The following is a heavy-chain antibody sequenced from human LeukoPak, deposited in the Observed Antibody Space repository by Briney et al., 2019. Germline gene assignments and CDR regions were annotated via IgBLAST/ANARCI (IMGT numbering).Heavy chain of an antibody. Sequence: GGSLRLSCAASGFTFSSYAMSWVRQAPGKGLEWVSAISGSGGSTYYADSVKGRFTISRDNSKNALYLQMNSLRAEDTAVYYCARLIQLWLGDFDYWGQGTLVTVSS. D-gene: IGHD5-18*01. CDR3: ARLIQLWLGDFDY. J-gene: IGHJ4*02. V-gene: IGHV3-23*01. CDR2: ISGSGGST. CDR1: GFTFSSYA.